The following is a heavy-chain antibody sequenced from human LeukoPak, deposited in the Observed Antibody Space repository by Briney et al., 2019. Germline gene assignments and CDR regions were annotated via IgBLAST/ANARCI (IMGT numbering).Heavy chain of an antibody. CDR3: ARDSRLGQQLLPLDY. CDR2: ISYDGSNK. CDR1: GFTISSYG. J-gene: IGHJ4*02. D-gene: IGHD6-6*01. Sequence: PGGSLRLSCAASGFTISSYGMHWVRQAPGKGLAWVAVISYDGSNKYYADSVKGRFTISRDNSKNTLYLQMNSLRAEDTAVYYCARDSRLGQQLLPLDYWGQGTLVTVSS. V-gene: IGHV3-30*03.